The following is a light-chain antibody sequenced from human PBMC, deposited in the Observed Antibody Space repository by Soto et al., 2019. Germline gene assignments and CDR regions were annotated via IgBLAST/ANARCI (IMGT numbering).Light chain of an antibody. CDR2: DVT. J-gene: IGLJ1*01. V-gene: IGLV2-8*01. Sequence: QAVVTQPPSASGSPGQSVAISCTGTSSDVGGYNYVSWYQQYPGKAPKLMIYDVTKRPSGVPDRFSGSKSGNTASLTVSGLQAEDEADYYCSSYAGTHIVFGTGTKLTVL. CDR3: SSYAGTHIV. CDR1: SSDVGGYNY.